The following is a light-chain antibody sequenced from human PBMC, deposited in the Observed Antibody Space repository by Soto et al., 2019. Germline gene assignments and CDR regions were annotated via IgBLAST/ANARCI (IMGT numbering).Light chain of an antibody. V-gene: IGKV1-8*01. CDR2: AAS. J-gene: IGKJ1*01. CDR1: QGISSY. CDR3: QQYYSYLRT. Sequence: AIRMTQSPSSLSASTGDRVTITCRASQGISSYVAWYQQKPGKAPKLLIYAASTLQSGVPSRFSGSGSGTDFTLTISCLQSEDFATYYCQQYYSYLRTFGQGTKVEIK.